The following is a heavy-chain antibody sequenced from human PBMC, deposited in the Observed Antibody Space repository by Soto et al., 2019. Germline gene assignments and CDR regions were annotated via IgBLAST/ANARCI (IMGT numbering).Heavy chain of an antibody. Sequence: PSETLSLTCTVSGGSISSGGYYWSWIGQHPGKGLEWIGYIYYSGSTYYNPSLKSRVTISVDTSKNQFSLKLSSVTAADTAVYYCARNVGYCSGGSCYPTNYFDYWGQGTLVTVSS. J-gene: IGHJ4*02. CDR3: ARNVGYCSGGSCYPTNYFDY. V-gene: IGHV4-31*03. CDR2: IYYSGST. D-gene: IGHD2-15*01. CDR1: GGSISSGGYY.